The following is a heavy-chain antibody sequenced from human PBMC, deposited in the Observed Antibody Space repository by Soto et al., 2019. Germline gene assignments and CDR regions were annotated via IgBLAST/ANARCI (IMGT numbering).Heavy chain of an antibody. CDR3: ARDPNYYDSSGYYYGMDV. CDR2: IIPIFGTA. Sequence: GASVKVSCKASGGTFSSYAISWVRQAPGQGLEWMGGIIPIFGTANYAQKFQGRVTITADESTSTAYMELSSLRSEDTAVYYCARDPNYYDSSGYYYGMDVWGQGTTVTSP. V-gene: IGHV1-69*13. J-gene: IGHJ6*02. D-gene: IGHD3-22*01. CDR1: GGTFSSYA.